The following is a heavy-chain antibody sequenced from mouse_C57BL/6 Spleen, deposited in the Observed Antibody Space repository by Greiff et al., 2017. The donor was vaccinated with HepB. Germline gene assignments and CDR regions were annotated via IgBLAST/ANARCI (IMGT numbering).Heavy chain of an antibody. CDR1: GFTFTDYY. CDR3: ARSLYYGSSSYWYFDV. CDR2: IRNKANGYTT. V-gene: IGHV7-3*01. J-gene: IGHJ1*03. Sequence: EVMLVESGGGLVQPGGSLSLSCAASGFTFTDYYMSWVRQPPGKALEWLGFIRNKANGYTTEYSASVKGRFTISRDNSQSILYLQMNALRAEDSATYYCARSLYYGSSSYWYFDVWGTGTTVTVSS. D-gene: IGHD1-1*01.